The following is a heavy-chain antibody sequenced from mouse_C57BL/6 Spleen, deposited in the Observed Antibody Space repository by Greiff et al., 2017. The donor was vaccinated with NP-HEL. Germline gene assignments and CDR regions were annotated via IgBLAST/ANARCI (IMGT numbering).Heavy chain of an antibody. D-gene: IGHD1-1*01. J-gene: IGHJ1*03. CDR1: GYTFTDYE. CDR3: TRVPHYYGSSWYFDV. CDR2: IDPETGGT. V-gene: IGHV1-15*01. Sequence: QVQLQQSGAELVRPGASVTLSCKASGYTFTDYEMHWVKQTPVHGLEWIGAIDPETGGTAYTQKFKGQAILTADKSSSTAYMELRSLTSEDSAVYYCTRVPHYYGSSWYFDVWGTGTTVTVSS.